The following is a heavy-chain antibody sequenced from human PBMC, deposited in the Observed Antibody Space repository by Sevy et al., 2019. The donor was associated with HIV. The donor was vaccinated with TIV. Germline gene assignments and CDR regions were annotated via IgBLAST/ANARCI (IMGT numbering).Heavy chain of an antibody. Sequence: GGSLRLSCAASGFTFNIYSMSWVRQTPGKGLEWVATFSFGCGKINHADSVKGRFTMSRDDSKNAVYRQMNNLRVEDTAIYYCAGEGCTKPYDYWGQGTLVTVSS. CDR3: AGEGCTKPYDY. CDR1: GFTFNIYS. J-gene: IGHJ4*02. V-gene: IGHV3-23*01. CDR2: FSFGCGKI. D-gene: IGHD2-8*01.